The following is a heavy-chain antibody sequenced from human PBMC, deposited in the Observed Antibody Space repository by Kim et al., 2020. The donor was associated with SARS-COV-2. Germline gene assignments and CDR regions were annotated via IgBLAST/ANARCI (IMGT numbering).Heavy chain of an antibody. CDR2: INSNNGGT. D-gene: IGHD3-10*01. V-gene: IGHV1-2*02. J-gene: IGHJ4*02. CDR1: GYTFSGYY. CDR3: ARDPDEVTPLDY. Sequence: ASVKVSCKSSGYTFSGYYIHWVRQAPGQGLEWMGWINSNNGGTKYAQKFQGRVTMTRDTSLSTAYMELSRLISDDTAVYYCARDPDEVTPLDYWGQGTLVTVSS.